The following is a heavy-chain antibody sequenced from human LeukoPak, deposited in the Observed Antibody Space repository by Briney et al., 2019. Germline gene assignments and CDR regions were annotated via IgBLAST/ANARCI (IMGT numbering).Heavy chain of an antibody. J-gene: IGHJ4*02. CDR3: AKAFGTNGYYQLPIDD. Sequence: PGGSLRLSCAASGFSFSSYRMNWVRQAPGKGLEWVSSVSNSGDYIHYADSVKGRFTISRDNSKNTLYLQLNNLRAEDTAIYYCAKAFGTNGYYQLPIDDWGQGTLVTVSS. V-gene: IGHV3-21*04. D-gene: IGHD3-22*01. CDR2: VSNSGDYI. CDR1: GFSFSSYR.